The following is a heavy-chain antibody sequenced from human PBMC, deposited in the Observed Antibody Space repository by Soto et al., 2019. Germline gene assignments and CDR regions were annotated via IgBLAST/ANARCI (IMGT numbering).Heavy chain of an antibody. J-gene: IGHJ3*02. V-gene: IGHV3-23*01. D-gene: IGHD6-19*01. CDR1: GFVFSSYA. CDR3: AKTTDGWFSAFEI. Sequence: EVQLLESGGGLVQPGGSLRLSCAASGFVFSSYAMSWVRQAPGKGLEWVSAISGSGTTAYYADSVKGRFIFSRDNPKNTMSLQMNSLRTEDTAVYFCAKTTDGWFSAFEIWGQGTVVAVSS. CDR2: ISGSGTTA.